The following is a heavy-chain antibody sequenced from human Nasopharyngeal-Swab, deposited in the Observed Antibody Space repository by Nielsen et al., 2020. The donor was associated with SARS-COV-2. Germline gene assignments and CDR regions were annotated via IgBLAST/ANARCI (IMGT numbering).Heavy chain of an antibody. D-gene: IGHD6-19*01. CDR2: ISYDGSNK. J-gene: IGHJ4*02. CDR1: GFTFGSYA. Sequence: GESLKISCAASGFTFGSYAMHWVRQAPGKGLEWVAVISYDGSNKYYADSVKGRFTISRDNSKNTLYLQMNSLRAEDTAVYYCARGGYSSGYEVDYWGQGTLVTVSS. CDR3: ARGGYSSGYEVDY. V-gene: IGHV3-30-3*01.